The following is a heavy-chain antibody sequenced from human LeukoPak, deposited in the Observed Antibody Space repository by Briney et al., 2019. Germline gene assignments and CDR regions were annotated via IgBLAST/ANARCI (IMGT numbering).Heavy chain of an antibody. CDR1: GYTFTSYD. D-gene: IGHD5-18*01. CDR2: INAGNGNT. J-gene: IGHJ4*02. V-gene: IGHV1-3*03. CDR3: ARYSYGTASFDY. Sequence: ASVKVSCKASGYTFTSYDINWVRQAPGQRLEWMGWINAGNGNTKYSQEFQGRVTITRDTSASTAYMELSSLRSEDMAVYYCARYSYGTASFDYWGQGTLVTVSS.